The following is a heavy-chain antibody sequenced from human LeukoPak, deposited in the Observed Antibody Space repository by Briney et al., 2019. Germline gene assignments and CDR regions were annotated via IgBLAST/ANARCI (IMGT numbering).Heavy chain of an antibody. J-gene: IGHJ4*02. Sequence: ASVKVSCKTSGYTFSDYLVHWVRQAPGQGLVWMGWSNPDSGDTKYAQKFQGWVTMTRDTSISTIYLEVSRLKSDDTAIYYCARDGGSTFLDFDFWGQGTLVTVSS. CDR1: GYTFSDYL. V-gene: IGHV1-2*04. CDR2: SNPDSGDT. CDR3: ARDGGSTFLDFDF. D-gene: IGHD2-15*01.